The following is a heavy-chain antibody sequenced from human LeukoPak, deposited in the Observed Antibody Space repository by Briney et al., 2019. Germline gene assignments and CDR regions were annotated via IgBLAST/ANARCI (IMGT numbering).Heavy chain of an antibody. CDR1: GFTFSRYW. J-gene: IGHJ6*03. CDR3: ARDGPLVTRKYYYYYYMDV. CDR2: IKDDGSEQ. Sequence: PGGSLRLSCAASGFTFSRYWMTWVRQVPGKGLEWVASIKDDGSEQPYVDSVKGRFTISRDNAKSSLYLQMNSLRTEDTAVYYCARDGPLVTRKYYYYYYMDVWATGPRSPSP. V-gene: IGHV3-7*01. D-gene: IGHD1-26*01.